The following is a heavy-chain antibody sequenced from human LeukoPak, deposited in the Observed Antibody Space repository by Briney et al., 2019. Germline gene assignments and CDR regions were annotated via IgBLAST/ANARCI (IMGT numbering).Heavy chain of an antibody. D-gene: IGHD3-10*01. CDR3: ARLGYGTMVRGVISPARCMDV. CDR1: GSGFTSYS. Sequence: SVKLSCTGAGSGFTSYSISWERQGPGQGLEWVGGVIPIFVTANYAQKFQGRVTITADKSTSTAYMELSSLRSEDTAVYYCARLGYGTMVRGVISPARCMDVWGKGTTVTVSS. V-gene: IGHV1-69*06. J-gene: IGHJ6*04. CDR2: VIPIFVTA.